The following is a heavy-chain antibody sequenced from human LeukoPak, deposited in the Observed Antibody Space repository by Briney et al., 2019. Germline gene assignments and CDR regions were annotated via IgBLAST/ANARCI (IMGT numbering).Heavy chain of an antibody. CDR3: ARDYPYGNYGGAYYYGMDV. V-gene: IGHV4-31*03. D-gene: IGHD4-23*01. Sequence: PSQTLSLTCTVSGASISSGGYYWSWIRQHPGKGLEWIGHIHYGGTTYYNPSVKSRVIISVDTSENQLSLKLNFLTAADTAVYYCARDYPYGNYGGAYYYGMDVWGQGTTVTVSS. J-gene: IGHJ6*02. CDR2: IHYGGTT. CDR1: GASISSGGYY.